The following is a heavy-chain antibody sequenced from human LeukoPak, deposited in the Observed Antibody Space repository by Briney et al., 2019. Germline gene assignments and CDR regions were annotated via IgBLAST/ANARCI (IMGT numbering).Heavy chain of an antibody. V-gene: IGHV3-7*01. CDR1: GFTFSSYW. Sequence: GGSLRLSCAASGFTFSSYWMSWVRQAPGKGLEWVANIKQDGSEKYHVDSVKGRFTISRDNAKNSLYLQMNSLRAEDTAVYYCARADSAYYYDSSGYYWWVPTNFDYWGQGTLVTVSS. J-gene: IGHJ4*02. CDR3: ARADSAYYYDSSGYYWWVPTNFDY. D-gene: IGHD3-22*01. CDR2: IKQDGSEK.